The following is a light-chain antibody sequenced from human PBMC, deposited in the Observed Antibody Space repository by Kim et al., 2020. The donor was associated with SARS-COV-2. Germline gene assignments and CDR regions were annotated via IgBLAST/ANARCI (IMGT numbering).Light chain of an antibody. Sequence: PGERATLSCRASQSVSSSYLAWYQQKPGQAPRLLIYAASSRATGIPDRFSGSGSGTDFTLTISRLGPEDFAVYYCQQYDNSPSWTFGQGTKVDIK. V-gene: IGKV3-20*01. CDR2: AAS. CDR3: QQYDNSPSWT. CDR1: QSVSSSY. J-gene: IGKJ1*01.